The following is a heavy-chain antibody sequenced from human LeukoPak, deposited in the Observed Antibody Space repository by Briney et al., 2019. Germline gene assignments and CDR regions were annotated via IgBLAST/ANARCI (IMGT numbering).Heavy chain of an antibody. V-gene: IGHV3-9*01. Sequence: GGSLRLSCAASGFTFDDYAMHWARQAPGKGLEWVSGISWNSGSIGYADSVKGRFTISRDNAKNSLYLQMNSLRAEDTALYYCAHSVGATLFQDDAFDIWGQGTMVTVSS. CDR1: GFTFDDYA. CDR2: ISWNSGSI. D-gene: IGHD1-26*01. J-gene: IGHJ3*02. CDR3: AHSVGATLFQDDAFDI.